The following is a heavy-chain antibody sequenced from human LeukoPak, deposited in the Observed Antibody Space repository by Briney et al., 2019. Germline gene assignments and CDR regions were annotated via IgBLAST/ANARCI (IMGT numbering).Heavy chain of an antibody. CDR2: IWYDGSNK. CDR3: ARDYGSGIDC. J-gene: IGHJ4*02. V-gene: IGHV3-33*01. Sequence: RGSLRLSCAASGFTFSSFGMHWVRQAPGKGLEWVAIIWYDGSNKYYADSVKGRFTISRDNSKNTLDLQMNSLRAEDTAVYYCARDYGSGIDCWGQGTLVTVSS. CDR1: GFTFSSFG. D-gene: IGHD3-10*01.